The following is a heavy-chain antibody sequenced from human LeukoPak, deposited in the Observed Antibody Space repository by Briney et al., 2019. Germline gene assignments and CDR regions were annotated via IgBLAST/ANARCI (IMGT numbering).Heavy chain of an antibody. CDR1: GYTFTGYY. D-gene: IGHD2-2*01. CDR2: INPNSGGT. J-gene: IGHJ5*02. V-gene: IGHV1-2*02. Sequence: GASVKVSCKASGYTFTGYYMHWVRQAPGQGLEWMGWINPNSGGTNYAQRFQGRVTMTRDTSISTAYMELSRLRSDDTAVYYCARESSTVKNWFDPLGPGNPGHRLL. CDR3: ARESSTVKNWFDP.